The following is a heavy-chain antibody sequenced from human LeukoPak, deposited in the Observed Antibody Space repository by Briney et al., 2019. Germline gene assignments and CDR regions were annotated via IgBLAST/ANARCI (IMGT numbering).Heavy chain of an antibody. CDR2: IYTSGCT. CDR3: ARAGYCSSTSCFPNWFDP. Sequence: PSETLSLTCTVSGGSITSYYWSWIRQPAGKGLEWIGRIYTSGCTNYNPSLKSRVTMSVDTSKNQFTLKLSSVTAADTAVYYCARAGYCSSTSCFPNWFDPWGQGTLVTVSS. D-gene: IGHD2-2*01. J-gene: IGHJ5*02. CDR1: GGSITSYY. V-gene: IGHV4-4*07.